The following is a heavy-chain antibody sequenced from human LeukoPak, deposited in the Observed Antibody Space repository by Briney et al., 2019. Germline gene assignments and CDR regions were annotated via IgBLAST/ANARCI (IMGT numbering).Heavy chain of an antibody. CDR3: ARNLRPDFDY. V-gene: IGHV6-1*01. Sequence: SQTLSLTCAISGDSVSSSSSAWSWIRQSPSRGLEWLGRAYYRSKWHIDYAVSVKSRITINPDTSKNQSSLQLNSVTPEDTAVYYCARNLRPDFDYWGQGTLVTVSS. CDR2: AYYRSKWHI. J-gene: IGHJ4*02. CDR1: GDSVSSSSSA.